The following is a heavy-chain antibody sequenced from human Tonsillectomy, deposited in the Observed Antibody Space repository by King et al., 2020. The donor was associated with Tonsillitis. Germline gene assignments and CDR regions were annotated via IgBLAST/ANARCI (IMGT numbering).Heavy chain of an antibody. J-gene: IGHJ6*03. V-gene: IGHV3-21*01. CDR3: ARSGLVLGDYYYYYYMDV. D-gene: IGHD3-10*01. CDR2: LSSSSSYI. CDR1: GFTFSIYS. Sequence: VQLVESGGGLVKPGGSLRLSCAASGFTFSIYSMNWVRQAPGEGLEWVSSLSSSSSYISYADSVKGRFTISRDNAKNSLYLQMNSLRAEDTAVYYCARSGLVLGDYYYYYYMDVWGRGTTVTVSS.